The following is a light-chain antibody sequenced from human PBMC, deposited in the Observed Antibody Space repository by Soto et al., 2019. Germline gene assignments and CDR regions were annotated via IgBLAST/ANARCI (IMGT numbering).Light chain of an antibody. CDR1: NSNIGSNT. CDR3: AAWDDSMNGRV. Sequence: QSALTQPPSASGTPGQRVTISCSGSNSNIGSNTVNWYQQLPGTAPKLLIYYDNLRPSGVPDRISGSKSGTSASLAISGLQYDDEADYYCAAWDDSMNGRVFGTGTKVTVL. V-gene: IGLV1-44*01. CDR2: YDN. J-gene: IGLJ1*01.